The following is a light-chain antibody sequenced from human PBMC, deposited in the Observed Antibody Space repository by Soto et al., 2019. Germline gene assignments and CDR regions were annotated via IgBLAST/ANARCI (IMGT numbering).Light chain of an antibody. V-gene: IGKV3-11*01. CDR1: QSVSTY. CDR2: HAS. J-gene: IGKJ4*01. Sequence: EIVLTQSPATLSLSPGERATLSSRASQSVSTYLAWYQQKPAQAPRLLIYHASNRATGIPATFSGSVTGTDFTLTLRSIGPDDFAVYYGKPRSNLLTFGGGIKGEIK. CDR3: KPRSNLLT.